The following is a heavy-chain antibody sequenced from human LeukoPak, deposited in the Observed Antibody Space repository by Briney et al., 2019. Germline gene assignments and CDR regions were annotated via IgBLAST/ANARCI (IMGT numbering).Heavy chain of an antibody. V-gene: IGHV3-7*01. Sequence: GGSLRLSCAASGFTFSNYAMSWVHQAPGKGLEWLANINKDGSDIQYVDSVKGRFTISRDNAQNLVYLQLNSLRAEDTAVYYCAGGAGWIFDIWGQGTMVAVSS. CDR2: INKDGSDI. D-gene: IGHD6-19*01. CDR3: AGGAGWIFDI. CDR1: GFTFSNYA. J-gene: IGHJ3*02.